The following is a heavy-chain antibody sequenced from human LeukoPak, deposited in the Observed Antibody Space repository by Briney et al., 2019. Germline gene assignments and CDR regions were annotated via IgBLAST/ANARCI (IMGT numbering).Heavy chain of an antibody. Sequence: KPSETLSLTCAVYGGSFSGYYWSWIRQPPGKGLEWIGEINHSGSTYYNPSLKSRVTISVDTSKNQFSLKLSSVTAADTAVYYCARVGEGYYDILTGYYKGLWFDYWGQGTLVTVSS. D-gene: IGHD3-9*01. CDR1: GGSFSGYY. V-gene: IGHV4-34*09. CDR2: INHSGST. J-gene: IGHJ4*02. CDR3: ARVGEGYYDILTGYYKGLWFDY.